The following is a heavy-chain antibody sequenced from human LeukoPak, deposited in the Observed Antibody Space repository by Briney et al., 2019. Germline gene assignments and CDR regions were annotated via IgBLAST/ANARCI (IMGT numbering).Heavy chain of an antibody. CDR3: AKAEPASGYDY. CDR2: IRNDGNKK. CDR1: GFSFSTSG. V-gene: IGHV3-30*02. D-gene: IGHD6-13*01. Sequence: PGGSLRLSCVASGFSFSTSGMHWVRQSPGKGLDWVAFIRNDGNKKNYAESVKGRFTISRDNSRNTLYLQMDSLSAEDTAVYYCAKAEPASGYDYWGQGTLVTVSS. J-gene: IGHJ4*02.